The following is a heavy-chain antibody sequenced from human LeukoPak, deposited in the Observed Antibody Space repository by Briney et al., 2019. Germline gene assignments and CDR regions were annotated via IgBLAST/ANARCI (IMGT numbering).Heavy chain of an antibody. CDR3: ARSYGSLNWFDP. Sequence: SETLSLTCTVSGGSISSYYWSWIRQPAGKGLEWIGRLYTSEDAKYNPSLESRVSMSLDTSKKQFSLKLTSVTAADTAVYYCARSYGSLNWFDPWGQGTLVTVSS. J-gene: IGHJ5*02. CDR2: LYTSEDA. CDR1: GGSISSYY. V-gene: IGHV4-4*07. D-gene: IGHD3-10*01.